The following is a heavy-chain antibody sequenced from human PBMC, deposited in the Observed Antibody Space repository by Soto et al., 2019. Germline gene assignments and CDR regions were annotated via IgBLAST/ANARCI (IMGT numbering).Heavy chain of an antibody. V-gene: IGHV5-51*01. CDR3: SITRHYHGAAFDS. CDR1: AYTFTNYY. D-gene: IGHD3-10*01. J-gene: IGHJ4*01. Sequence: GESLKISCNGSAYTFTNYYIGWVCQMPGKGLEWMGIIYPGDSETTYSPSFQGQVTFSVDKSLNIAYLQWSSLKASDTGIYYCSITRHYHGAAFDSWGHGTLVTVSS. CDR2: IYPGDSET.